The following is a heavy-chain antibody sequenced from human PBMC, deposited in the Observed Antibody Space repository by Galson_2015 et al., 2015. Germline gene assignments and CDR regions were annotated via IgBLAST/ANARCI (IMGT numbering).Heavy chain of an antibody. J-gene: IGHJ4*02. V-gene: IGHV4-59*01. CDR3: ARDPDSSSWYDY. CDR2: IYYSGST. D-gene: IGHD6-13*01. CDR1: GGSISSYY. Sequence: ETLSLTCTVSGGSISSYYWSWLRQPPGRGLEWIGNIYYSGSTNYNPYLKSRVTISVDTSKNQFSLKLSSVTAADTAVYYCARDPDSSSWYDYWVQGILVTVFS.